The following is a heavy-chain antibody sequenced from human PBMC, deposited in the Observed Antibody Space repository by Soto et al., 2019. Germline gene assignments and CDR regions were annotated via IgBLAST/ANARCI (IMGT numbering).Heavy chain of an antibody. V-gene: IGHV1-69*01. CDR2: IIPIFGTA. Sequence: QVQLVQVGAEVKKPGSSVKVSCKASGCTFSSYAISWVRQAPGQGHEWMGGIIPIFGTANYAQKFQGRVTITADESTSTAYMELSSLRSEDTAVYYCARDRGVYYDVLTGYQNYGMDVWGQGTTVTVSS. J-gene: IGHJ6*02. CDR1: GCTFSSYA. D-gene: IGHD3-9*01. CDR3: ARDRGVYYDVLTGYQNYGMDV.